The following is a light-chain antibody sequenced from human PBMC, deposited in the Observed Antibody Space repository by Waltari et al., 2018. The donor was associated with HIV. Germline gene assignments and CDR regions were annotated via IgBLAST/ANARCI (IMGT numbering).Light chain of an antibody. V-gene: IGLV2-23*02. Sequence: ARAQPAAVPGSPGQSVPIYCEGINNNAVTWYQQHPGKVHRVIMFAVDRRASGIYSRFYGYRSGDNAYLKISDRQAEDEADYFCCLFPGYDPPYVFGTGTRVTVL. CDR3: CLFPGYDPPYV. CDR1: NNNA. CDR2: AVD. J-gene: IGLJ1*01.